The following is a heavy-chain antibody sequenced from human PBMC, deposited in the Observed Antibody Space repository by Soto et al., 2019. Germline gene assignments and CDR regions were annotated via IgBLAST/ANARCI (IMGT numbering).Heavy chain of an antibody. CDR3: ARDFSGPMDY. CDR1: GYTFTKYY. J-gene: IGHJ4*02. Sequence: GASVNGSWKSSGYTFTKYYSHWVRQAPGQGLEWMGIIYPSGGSTRNAQKFQGRVTMTRDTSTSTVYMELSSLRSEDTAVYYCARDFSGPMDYWGRGTLVTVSS. V-gene: IGHV1-46*01. D-gene: IGHD3-10*01. CDR2: IYPSGGST.